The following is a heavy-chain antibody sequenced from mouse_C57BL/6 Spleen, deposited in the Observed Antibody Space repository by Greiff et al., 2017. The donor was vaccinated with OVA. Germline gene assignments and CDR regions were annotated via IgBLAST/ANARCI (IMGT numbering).Heavy chain of an antibody. CDR2: IFPGSGCT. Sequence: QVQLQQSGAELMKPGASVKLSCKASGYTFTGYWIEWVKQRPGHGLEWIGEIFPGSGCTNYNEKFKGKATFPADTSSNTAYMQLSSLTTEDAAIDYGAERRRVRPNRKDFDDWGTGTTVTVSS. J-gene: IGHJ1*03. CDR3: AERRRVRPNRKDFDD. D-gene: IGHD5-1*01. CDR1: GYTFTGYW. V-gene: IGHV1-9*01.